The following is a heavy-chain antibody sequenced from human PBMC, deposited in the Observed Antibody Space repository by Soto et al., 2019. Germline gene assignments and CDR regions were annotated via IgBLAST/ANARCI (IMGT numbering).Heavy chain of an antibody. CDR1: GFSVTTNY. CDR3: AKKPPSSIQGWAFGMDV. J-gene: IGHJ6*02. Sequence: EVQLVETGGGLIQPGGSLRLSCLASGFSVTTNYIIWVRQPPGKGLEWVSITFTGGSTHYADSVKGRFSISSDNSKNTVYLQMNNLRVEDTAVYYCAKKPPSSIQGWAFGMDVWGQGTTVSVSS. CDR2: TFTGGST. V-gene: IGHV3-53*02. D-gene: IGHD1-26*01.